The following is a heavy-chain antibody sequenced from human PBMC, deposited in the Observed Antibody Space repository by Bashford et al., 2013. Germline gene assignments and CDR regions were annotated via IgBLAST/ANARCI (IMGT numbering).Heavy chain of an antibody. D-gene: IGHD6-25*01. Sequence: SETLSLSCSVSGGSMSSSSYSWGWIRQPPGKGLEWIGNLYHSGRTYYNLSLKSRVIISVDSSKNQLSLKLSFVSAADTAVYYCARLQGGSAPTDLFYSYYGMDVWGQGTTVTVSS. CDR2: LYHSGRT. J-gene: IGHJ6*02. CDR3: ARLQGGSAPTDLFYSYYGMDV. CDR1: GGSMSSSSYS. V-gene: IGHV4-39*01.